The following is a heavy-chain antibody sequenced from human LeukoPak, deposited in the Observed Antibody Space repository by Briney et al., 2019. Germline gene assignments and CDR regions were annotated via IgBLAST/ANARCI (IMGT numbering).Heavy chain of an antibody. D-gene: IGHD3-9*01. CDR1: GFTFSSYA. CDR2: ISGSGGST. J-gene: IGHJ4*02. V-gene: IGHV3-23*01. Sequence: GGSLRLSCAASGFTFSSYAMSWVRPAPGKGLEWVSAISGSGGSTYYADSVKGRFTISRDNSKNTLYLQMNSLRAEDTAVYYCANTASGYYDILTGFHIPGYFDYWGQGTLVTVSS. CDR3: ANTASGYYDILTGFHIPGYFDY.